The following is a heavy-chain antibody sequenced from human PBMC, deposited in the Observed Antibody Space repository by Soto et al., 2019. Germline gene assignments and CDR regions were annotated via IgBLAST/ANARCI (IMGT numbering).Heavy chain of an antibody. CDR3: AKSAYNWNDGFFDF. Sequence: SVKGRFTISRDNSKNTLYLQMNSLRAEDTAVYYCAKSAYNWNDGFFDFWGQGTLVTGSS. D-gene: IGHD1-1*01. J-gene: IGHJ4*02. V-gene: IGHV3-30*02.